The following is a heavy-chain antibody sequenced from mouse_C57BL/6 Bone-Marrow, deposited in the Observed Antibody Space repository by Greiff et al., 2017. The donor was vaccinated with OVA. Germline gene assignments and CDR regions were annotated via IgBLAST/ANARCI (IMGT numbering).Heavy chain of an antibody. CDR2: IWSGGST. Sequence: QVQLQQSGPGLVQPSQSLSITCTVSGFSLTSYGVHWVRQSPGKGLEWLGVIWSGGSTDYNAAFISRLSISKDNSESQVFFKMNSLQADDTAIYYCARNRGNYYGSSYTWFAYWGQGTLVTVSA. V-gene: IGHV2-2*01. J-gene: IGHJ3*01. CDR3: ARNRGNYYGSSYTWFAY. D-gene: IGHD1-1*01. CDR1: GFSLTSYG.